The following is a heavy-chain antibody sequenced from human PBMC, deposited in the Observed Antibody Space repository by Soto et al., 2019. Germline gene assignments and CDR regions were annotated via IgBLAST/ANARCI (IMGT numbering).Heavy chain of an antibody. Sequence: PSETLSLTCTVSGGSISSSSYYWGWIRQPPGKGLEWIGSIYYSGSTYYNPSLKGRVTISVDTSKNQFSLKLSSVTAADTAVYYCARHPLRYFDYWGQGTLVTVSS. D-gene: IGHD3-9*01. J-gene: IGHJ4*02. V-gene: IGHV4-39*01. CDR1: GGSISSSSYY. CDR3: ARHPLRYFDY. CDR2: IYYSGST.